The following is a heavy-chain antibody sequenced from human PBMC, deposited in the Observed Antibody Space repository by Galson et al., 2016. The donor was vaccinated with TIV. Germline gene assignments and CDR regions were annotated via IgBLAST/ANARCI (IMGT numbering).Heavy chain of an antibody. CDR1: GFIFSTYG. D-gene: IGHD2-2*01. CDR2: IRYDGSKI. V-gene: IGHV3-30*02. J-gene: IGHJ6*03. Sequence: SLRLSCAASGFIFSTYGMHWVRQAPGKGLEWVAFIRYDGSKIDYIESVKGRFTISRDNSKNTLYLQMNSLRVEDTALYYCAKDVCSTASCPDYMDVWGKGTTVIISS. CDR3: AKDVCSTASCPDYMDV.